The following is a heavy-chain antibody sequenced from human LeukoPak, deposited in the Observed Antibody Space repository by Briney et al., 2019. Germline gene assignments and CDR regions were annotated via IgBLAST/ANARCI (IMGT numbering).Heavy chain of an antibody. CDR2: ISNNGGYT. CDR1: GFTFSSSA. CDR3: ARGYCRGGSCYSGDAFDI. V-gene: IGHV3-23*01. J-gene: IGHJ3*02. D-gene: IGHD2-15*01. Sequence: GGSLRLSCAASGFTFSSSAMSWVRQAPGKGLEWVSAISNNGGYTYYADSVQGRITISRDNAKNSLYLQMNRLRTEDTAVYYCARGYCRGGSCYSGDAFDIWGQGTMVTVSS.